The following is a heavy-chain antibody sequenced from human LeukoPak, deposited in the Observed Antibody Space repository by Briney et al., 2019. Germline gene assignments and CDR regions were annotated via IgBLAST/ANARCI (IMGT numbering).Heavy chain of an antibody. V-gene: IGHV3-11*06. CDR1: GFTFSGYF. D-gene: IGHD5-12*01. Sequence: GGSLRLSCAASGFTFSGYFMNWIRQAPGKGLEWDSYISPGSDYTNYADSVKGRFTISRDNAKNSLYLQMNSLRAEDTAVYFCARSGYSGYDPDYWGQGTLVTVSS. CDR2: ISPGSDYT. J-gene: IGHJ4*02. CDR3: ARSGYSGYDPDY.